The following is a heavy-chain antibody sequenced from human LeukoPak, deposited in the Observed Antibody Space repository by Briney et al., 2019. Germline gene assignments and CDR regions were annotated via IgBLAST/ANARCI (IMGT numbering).Heavy chain of an antibody. J-gene: IGHJ5*02. CDR2: ISPYNGNT. CDR1: GYTFTSYG. CDR3: ARGGLGYCSGGSCPSNWFDP. Sequence: ASVKVSCKASGYTFTSYGITWVRQAPGQGLEWMGWISPYNGNTNYARKLQGRVTMTTDTSTSTAYMDLRSLRSDDTTVYYCARGGLGYCSGGSCPSNWFDPWGQGTLVTVSS. V-gene: IGHV1-18*01. D-gene: IGHD2-15*01.